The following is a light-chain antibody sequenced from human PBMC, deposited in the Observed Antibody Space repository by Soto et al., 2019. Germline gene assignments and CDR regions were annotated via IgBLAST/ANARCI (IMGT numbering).Light chain of an antibody. CDR2: EVS. J-gene: IGLJ1*01. V-gene: IGLV2-14*01. CDR1: SSDVGSYNF. Sequence: QSVLTQPASVSGSPGQSITISCTGTSSDVGSYNFVSWYQQVPGKAPKLMSYEVSNRPSGVSNRFSGSKSGNTASLTISGLQADDEADYYCSSYTTSSNYVFGSGTKVTVL. CDR3: SSYTTSSNYV.